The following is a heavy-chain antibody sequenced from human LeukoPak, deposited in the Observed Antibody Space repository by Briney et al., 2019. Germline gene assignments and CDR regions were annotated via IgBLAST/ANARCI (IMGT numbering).Heavy chain of an antibody. Sequence: GGSLRLSCAASGFTVDSNYLSWVRQAPGRGLEWVSTIYTGGNTYYAASVKGRFTVSRDFSKNTVFLHMNSLRAEDTAMYYCARGDDSGYYDYFDYWGQGALVTVSS. CDR1: GFTVDSNY. V-gene: IGHV3-53*01. J-gene: IGHJ4*02. CDR2: IYTGGNT. CDR3: ARGDDSGYYDYFDY. D-gene: IGHD3-22*01.